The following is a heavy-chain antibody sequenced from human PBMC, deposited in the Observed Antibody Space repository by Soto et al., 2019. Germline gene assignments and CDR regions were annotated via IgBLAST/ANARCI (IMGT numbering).Heavy chain of an antibody. CDR3: ARVRRIVGATRGNHYYGMEV. CDR1: GGSFSGYY. Sequence: SETLSLTCAVYGGSFSGYYWSWIRQPPGKGLEWIGEINHSGSTNYNPSLKSRVTISVDTSKNQFSLKLSSVTAADTAVYYCARVRRIVGATRGNHYYGMEVWGQGTTVTVSS. CDR2: INHSGST. D-gene: IGHD1-26*01. J-gene: IGHJ6*02. V-gene: IGHV4-34*01.